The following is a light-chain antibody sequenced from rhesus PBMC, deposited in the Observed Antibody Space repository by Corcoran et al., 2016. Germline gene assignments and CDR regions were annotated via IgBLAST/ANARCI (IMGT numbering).Light chain of an antibody. V-gene: IGKV3-42*03. CDR1: QSVSSR. CDR2: DVS. Sequence: EIVLTQSPATLSLSPGERATLSCWASQSVSSRLAWYQQQPDQPPRLLFYDVSPGATGIPDRFIGSGAGTDCTLIINSLEPEDFAVYYCQQYGNWPLTFGGGTKVEI. CDR3: QQYGNWPLT. J-gene: IGKJ4*01.